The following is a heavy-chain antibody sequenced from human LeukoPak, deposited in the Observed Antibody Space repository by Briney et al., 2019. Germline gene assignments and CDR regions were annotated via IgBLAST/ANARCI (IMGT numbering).Heavy chain of an antibody. V-gene: IGHV4-59*01. D-gene: IGHD4-17*01. J-gene: IGHJ5*02. CDR2: VYHSGNT. CDR3: ARRISGDYGNWLDP. CDR1: GGSISNYY. Sequence: PSETLSLTCTVSGGSISNYYWNWIRQPPGKRLEWIGSVYHSGNTNYNPSLGSRVTMSVDTTKIQFSLKLNSVTATDTAVYYCARRISGDYGNWLDPWGQGTPVTVSS.